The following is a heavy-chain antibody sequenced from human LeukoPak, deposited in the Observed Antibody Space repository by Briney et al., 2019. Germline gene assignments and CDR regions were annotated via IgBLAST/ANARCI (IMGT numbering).Heavy chain of an antibody. V-gene: IGHV3-21*01. CDR3: ARDHRYCSGGSCYWESYYYYYMDV. J-gene: IGHJ6*03. Sequence: GGSLRLSCAASGFTFSSYSMNWVRQAPGKGLEWVSSISSSSTYIYYADSVKGRFTISRDNAKNSLYLPMNSLRADDTAVYYCARDHRYCSGGSCYWESYYYYYMDVWGKGTTVTVS. CDR1: GFTFSSYS. CDR2: ISSSSTYI. D-gene: IGHD2-15*01.